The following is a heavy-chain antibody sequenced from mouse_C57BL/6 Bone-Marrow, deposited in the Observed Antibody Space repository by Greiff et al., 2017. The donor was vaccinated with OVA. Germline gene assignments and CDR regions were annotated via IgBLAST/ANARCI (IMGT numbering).Heavy chain of an antibody. V-gene: IGHV5-9-1*02. Sequence: EVQGVESGEGLVKPGGSLKLSCAASGFTFSSYAMSWVRQTPEKRLEWVAYISSGGDYIYYADTVKGRFTISRDNARNTLYLQMSSLKSEDTAMYYGTRGANWERFAYWGQGTLVTVSA. J-gene: IGHJ3*01. CDR2: ISSGGDYI. CDR1: GFTFSSYA. CDR3: TRGANWERFAY. D-gene: IGHD4-1*01.